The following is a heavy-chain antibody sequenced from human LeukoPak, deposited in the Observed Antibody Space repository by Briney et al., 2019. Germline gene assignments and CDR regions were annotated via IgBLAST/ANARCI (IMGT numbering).Heavy chain of an antibody. J-gene: IGHJ3*02. V-gene: IGHV1-2*02. CDR1: GYTFTGYY. CDR2: INPNSGGT. D-gene: IGHD2-21*02. CDR3: ARDLRVVVVTAIPSDDAFDI. Sequence: ASVKVSCKASGYTFTGYYMHWVRQAPGQGLEWMGWINPNSGGTNYAQKFQGRVTMTRDTSISTAYMELSRLRSDDTAVYYCARDLRVVVVTAIPSDDAFDIWGQGTMVTVSS.